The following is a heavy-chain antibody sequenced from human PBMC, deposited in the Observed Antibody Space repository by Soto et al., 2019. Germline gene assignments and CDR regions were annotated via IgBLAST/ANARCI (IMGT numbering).Heavy chain of an antibody. CDR1: GGSIRSSNW. CDR2: IYHSGST. V-gene: IGHV4-4*02. Sequence: PSETLSLTCAVSGGSIRSSNWWSWVRQPPGKGLEWIGEIYHSGSTNYNPSLKSRVTISVDKSKNQFSLKLSSVTAADTAIYYCAKVVGDGNDYYDFWGQGTLVTVSS. D-gene: IGHD3-22*01. CDR3: AKVVGDGNDYYDF. J-gene: IGHJ4*02.